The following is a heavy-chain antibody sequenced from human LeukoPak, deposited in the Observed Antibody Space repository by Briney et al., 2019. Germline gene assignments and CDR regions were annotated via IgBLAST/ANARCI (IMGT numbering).Heavy chain of an antibody. Sequence: PGGSLRLSCAASGFTVSSNHMSWVRQAPGKGLEWVSVIYSGGSTYYADSVKGRFTISRDNSKNTLYLQMNSLRAEDTAVYYCAKGVCGITIFGVVRQYYFDYWGQGTLVTVSS. J-gene: IGHJ4*02. D-gene: IGHD3-3*01. V-gene: IGHV3-53*01. CDR1: GFTVSSNH. CDR2: IYSGGST. CDR3: AKGVCGITIFGVVRQYYFDY.